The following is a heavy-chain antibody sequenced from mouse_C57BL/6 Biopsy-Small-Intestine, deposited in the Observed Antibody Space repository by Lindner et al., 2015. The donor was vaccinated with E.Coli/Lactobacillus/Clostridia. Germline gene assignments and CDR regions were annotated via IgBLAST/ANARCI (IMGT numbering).Heavy chain of an antibody. D-gene: IGHD2-5*01. CDR1: RYTFSFSY. V-gene: IGHV1S12*01. CDR2: INPTDGGA. CDR3: ARRTYDPNYDTSSKYRLDS. Sequence: SVKVSCKALRYTFSFSYINWVRQAPGQGLEWVGVINPTDGGATYAQNFQGRVTMTADTSTSAVYMELSSLTSDDTAFYYCARRTYDPNYDTSSKYRLDSWGQGTLVTVSS. J-gene: IGHJ4*01.